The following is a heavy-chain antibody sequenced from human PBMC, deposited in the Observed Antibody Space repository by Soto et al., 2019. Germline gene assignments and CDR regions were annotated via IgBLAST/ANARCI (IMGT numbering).Heavy chain of an antibody. CDR1: GFTFDDYA. CDR2: ISWNRGSI. V-gene: IGHV3-9*01. J-gene: IGHJ3*02. CDR3: AKETSPGIVLIAIEAFDI. Sequence: EVQLVESGGGLVQPGRSLRLSCAASGFTFDDYAMHWVRQARGKGLEWVSGISWNRGSIGYADSVKGRFTISRDNAKNSLYLQMNSLTAENTALYYCAKETSPGIVLIAIEAFDIWGQGKMFTVSS. D-gene: IGHD2-8*01.